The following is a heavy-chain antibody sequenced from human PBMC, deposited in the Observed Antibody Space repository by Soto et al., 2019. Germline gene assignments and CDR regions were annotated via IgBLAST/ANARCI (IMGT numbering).Heavy chain of an antibody. Sequence: SVKVSCKASGYTFTSYAMHWVRQAPGQGLEWMGRIIPILGIANYAQKFQGRVTITADKSTSTAYMELSSLRSEDTAVYYCASIVGATNWFDPWGQGTLVTISS. CDR1: GYTFTSYA. V-gene: IGHV1-69*04. D-gene: IGHD1-26*01. CDR2: IIPILGIA. CDR3: ASIVGATNWFDP. J-gene: IGHJ5*02.